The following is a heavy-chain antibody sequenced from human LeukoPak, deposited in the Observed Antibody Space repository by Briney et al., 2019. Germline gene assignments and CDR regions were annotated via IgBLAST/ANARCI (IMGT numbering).Heavy chain of an antibody. CDR3: ARDSGVDAHIDY. CDR2: INAGNGHT. D-gene: IGHD3-3*01. CDR1: GYTFSNYA. J-gene: IGHJ4*02. V-gene: IGHV1-3*01. Sequence: ASVTVSCKASGYTFSNYAIHWVRQAPGQRFEWMGWINAGNGHTKYSQNFQGRVTITRDSSASTAYMELSSLTSEDTAVYYCARDSGVDAHIDYWGQGTLVTVSA.